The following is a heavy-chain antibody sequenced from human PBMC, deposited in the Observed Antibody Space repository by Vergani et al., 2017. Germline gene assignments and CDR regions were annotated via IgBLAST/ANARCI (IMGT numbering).Heavy chain of an antibody. V-gene: IGHV1-2*02. CDR3: ARDTPFTVTSLDYYGMDV. CDR2: INPNSGDT. D-gene: IGHD4-17*01. CDR1: GYTFTGYY. Sequence: QVQLVQSGAEVKKPGASVKVSCKASGYTFTGYYLHWVRQAPGQGLEWMGWINPNSGDTNYAQKFQGRVTMTRDTSISTTYMELSRLRSDDTAMYYCARDTPFTVTSLDYYGMDVWGQGTTVTVSS. J-gene: IGHJ6*02.